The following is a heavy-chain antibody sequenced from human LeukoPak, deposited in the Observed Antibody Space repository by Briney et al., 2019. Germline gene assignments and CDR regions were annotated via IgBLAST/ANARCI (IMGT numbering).Heavy chain of an antibody. V-gene: IGHV1-46*01. D-gene: IGHD6-13*01. Sequence: GASVKVSCKASGYTFTSCYMHWVRQAPGQGLEWMGIINPSGGSASYAQEFQGRVTMTRDTSTSTVYMELSSLKSEDTAVYYCASGQLRIAAAGTQGLPTHWGQGTLVTVSS. CDR1: GYTFTSCY. J-gene: IGHJ4*02. CDR3: ASGQLRIAAAGTQGLPTH. CDR2: INPSGGSA.